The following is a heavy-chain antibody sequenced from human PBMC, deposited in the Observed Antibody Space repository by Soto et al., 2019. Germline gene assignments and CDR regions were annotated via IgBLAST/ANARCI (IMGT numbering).Heavy chain of an antibody. J-gene: IGHJ4*02. V-gene: IGHV4-59*01. CDR1: GDSISAYS. D-gene: IGHD5-12*01. CDR2: IHYIGNT. Sequence: QVQLQVSAPGLVKPSETLSLTCTVSGDSISAYSWSWVRQPPGKGLEWIGSIHYIGNTKSNPSLKNRVTXSVDPSXXQFSLTLISVTAADTAKYFCAREGNLGRWLQPLDFWGQGTLVTVSS. CDR3: AREGNLGRWLQPLDF.